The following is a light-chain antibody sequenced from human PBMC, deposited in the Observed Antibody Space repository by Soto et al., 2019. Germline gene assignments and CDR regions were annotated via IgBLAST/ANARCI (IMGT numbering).Light chain of an antibody. CDR3: QNYGGSLPWT. J-gene: IGKJ1*01. CDR1: QGVSTY. V-gene: IGKV1-39*02. CDR2: AAS. Sequence: DIQMTQSPSSLSASVGDRVTITCRASQGVSTYLLWYQQTQGKAPKLLIYAASSLRSGVPTRFSGSGSGTNFTLTITRLEPEDFAVYYCQNYGGSLPWTFGPGTKVEV.